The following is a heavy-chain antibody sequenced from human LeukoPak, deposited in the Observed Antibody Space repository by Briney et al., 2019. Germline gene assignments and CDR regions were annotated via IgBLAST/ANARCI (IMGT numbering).Heavy chain of an antibody. CDR1: EFIFSNYA. CDR3: AKFEGATIPGWFNDY. J-gene: IGHJ4*02. Sequence: GGSLRLSCAASEFIFSNYAMGWVRQAPGKGLEWVSTIDKTTYPTFYADSVKGRFTISRDNSKNTLYLQMNSLRTEDTAVYFCAKFEGATIPGWFNDYWGQGILVTVSS. V-gene: IGHV3-23*05. CDR2: IDKTTYPT. D-gene: IGHD6-19*01.